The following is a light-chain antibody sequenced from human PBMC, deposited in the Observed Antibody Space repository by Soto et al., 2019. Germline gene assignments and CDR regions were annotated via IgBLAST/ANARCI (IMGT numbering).Light chain of an antibody. CDR3: ATWDDSLNGVV. Sequence: QSVLTQPPSASETPGQRVTISCSGSSSNIGSNTVNWYQQLPGTAPKLLIYSNNQRPSGVPDRFSGSKSGTSASLAISGLQSEDEADYCCATWDDSLNGVVFGGGTKLTVL. V-gene: IGLV1-44*01. CDR2: SNN. J-gene: IGLJ2*01. CDR1: SSNIGSNT.